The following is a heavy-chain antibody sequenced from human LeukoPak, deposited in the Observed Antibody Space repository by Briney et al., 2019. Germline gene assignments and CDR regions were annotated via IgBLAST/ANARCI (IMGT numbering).Heavy chain of an antibody. J-gene: IGHJ3*02. D-gene: IGHD2-15*01. V-gene: IGHV1-69*06. CDR3: ASSPYEGGAFDI. CDR1: GGTFSSYA. CDR2: IIPIFGTA. Sequence: SVKVSCKASGGTFSSYAISWVRQAPGQGLEWMGGIIPIFGTANYAQKFQGRVTITADKSTSTAYMELSSLRSEDMAVYYCASSPYEGGAFDIWGQGTMVTVSS.